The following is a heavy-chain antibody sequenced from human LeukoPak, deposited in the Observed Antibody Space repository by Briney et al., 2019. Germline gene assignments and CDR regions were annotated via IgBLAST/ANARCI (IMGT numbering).Heavy chain of an antibody. D-gene: IGHD5-18*01. J-gene: IGHJ4*02. CDR2: TNPDSGGT. V-gene: IGHV1-2*02. CDR3: ARDQKYSYGYPDY. CDR1: GYTFTGYY. Sequence: ASVKVSCKASGYTFTGYYLHWVRQAPGQGLEWMGWTNPDSGGTNYAQQFQGRVTMTRDTSISTAYMELSRLRSDDTAVYYCARDQKYSYGYPDYWGQGTLVTVSS.